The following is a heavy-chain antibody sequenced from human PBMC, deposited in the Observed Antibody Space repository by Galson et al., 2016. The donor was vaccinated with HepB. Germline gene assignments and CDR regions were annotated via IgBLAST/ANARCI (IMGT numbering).Heavy chain of an antibody. CDR3: ALTPWGELLSNWFDP. CDR1: GYSFTDSY. V-gene: IGHV1-2*02. Sequence: SVKVSCKASGYSFTDSYLHWLRQAPGQGLEWLGWINPESGATKYAPKFEARVTISRDTSINTLYMELSSLRSDDTAVYYCALTPWGELLSNWFDPWGQGTLVTVSS. CDR2: INPESGAT. D-gene: IGHD1-7*01. J-gene: IGHJ5*02.